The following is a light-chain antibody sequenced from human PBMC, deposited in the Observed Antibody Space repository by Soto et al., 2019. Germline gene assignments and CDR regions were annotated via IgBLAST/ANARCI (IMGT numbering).Light chain of an antibody. J-gene: IGKJ1*01. CDR2: GAS. CDR1: QSVSSN. Sequence: EIVMTQSPATLSVSPGEGATLSCRASQSVSSNLAWYQQKPGQAPRLLIHGASTRAAGVPARFSGSGSGTEFTLTISSLQSEDFAVYYCLHYNNWPPRTFGQGTKVDIK. CDR3: LHYNNWPPRT. V-gene: IGKV3-15*01.